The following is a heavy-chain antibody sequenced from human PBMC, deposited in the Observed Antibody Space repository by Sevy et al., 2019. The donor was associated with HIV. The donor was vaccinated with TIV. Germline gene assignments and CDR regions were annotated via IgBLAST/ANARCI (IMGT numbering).Heavy chain of an antibody. V-gene: IGHV3-7*04. D-gene: IGHD2-21*01. J-gene: IGHJ4*02. CDR1: GFSLESYW. CDR3: VRAIQSEGSF. Sequence: GGSLRLSCVASGFSLESYWMNWVRQAPGKPLEWVANIKEDDTVKYYVESVKGRFTISRDNGRNLVYLLMNNLTVEDTALYYCVRAIQSEGSFWGQGTRVTVSS. CDR2: IKEDDTVK.